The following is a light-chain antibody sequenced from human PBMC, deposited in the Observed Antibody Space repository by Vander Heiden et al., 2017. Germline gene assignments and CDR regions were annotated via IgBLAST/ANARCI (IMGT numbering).Light chain of an antibody. J-gene: IGKJ5*01. CDR1: QSLLQSNGYNY. Sequence: DIMMTQSPLSLPVTPGEPASISCRSSQSLLQSNGYNYLDWYLQKPGQSPHLLIYLGSNRASGVPDRFSGSGSDTDFTLKISRVEAEDVGVYYCMQALQMPITFGQGTRLEIK. V-gene: IGKV2-28*01. CDR2: LGS. CDR3: MQALQMPIT.